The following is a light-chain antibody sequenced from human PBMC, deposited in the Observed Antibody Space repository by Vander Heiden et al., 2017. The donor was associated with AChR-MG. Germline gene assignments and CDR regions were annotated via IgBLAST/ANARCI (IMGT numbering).Light chain of an antibody. CDR2: SNN. CDR3: EAWDDSVNGRV. Sequence: QSVLTQLSPASGTPGQTVTISCSVRSPNIGTNPLNWHQHLPGTAPKILIYSNNQRPSGVPDRFSGSKSGTSASLAISGLQSEDEADYYCEAWDDSVNGRVFGGGTKVTVL. V-gene: IGLV1-44*01. CDR1: SPNIGTNP. J-gene: IGLJ3*02.